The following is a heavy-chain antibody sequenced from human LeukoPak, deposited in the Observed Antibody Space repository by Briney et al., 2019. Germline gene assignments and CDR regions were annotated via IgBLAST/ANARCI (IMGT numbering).Heavy chain of an antibody. Sequence: SETLSLTCTVSGGSISSGSYYWSWIRQPAGKGLEWIGRIYTSGSTNYNPSLKGRATISVDTSRNQFSLKLSSVTTADTAVYYCARARVGVAGFFDSWGQGTLVTVSS. V-gene: IGHV4-61*02. CDR3: ARARVGVAGFFDS. J-gene: IGHJ4*02. CDR1: GGSISSGSYY. CDR2: IYTSGST. D-gene: IGHD6-19*01.